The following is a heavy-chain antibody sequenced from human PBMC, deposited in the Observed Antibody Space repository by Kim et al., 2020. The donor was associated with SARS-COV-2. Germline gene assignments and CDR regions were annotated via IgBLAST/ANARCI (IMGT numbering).Heavy chain of an antibody. Sequence: GGSLRLSCAASGFTFSSYGMHWVRQAPGKGLEWVAVIWYDGSNKYYADSVKGRFTISRDNSKNTLYLQMNSLRAEDTAVYYCAKDDVDVVVVAATPAEGMDVWGQGTTVTVSS. J-gene: IGHJ6*02. V-gene: IGHV3-33*06. CDR2: IWYDGSNK. D-gene: IGHD2-15*01. CDR1: GFTFSSYG. CDR3: AKDDVDVVVVAATPAEGMDV.